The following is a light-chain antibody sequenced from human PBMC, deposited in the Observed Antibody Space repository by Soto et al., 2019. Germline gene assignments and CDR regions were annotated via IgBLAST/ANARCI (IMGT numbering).Light chain of an antibody. CDR1: LTVNSN. Sequence: EIVMTQSPATLSVSPGEGATLSCRASLTVNSNLAWYQQKPGQAPRLLIYGASTRATGIPARFSGSGSGTEFTLTISSLQSEDVAVYYCQQYNNSWKFGIGTKVDI. J-gene: IGKJ1*01. CDR3: QQYNNSWK. V-gene: IGKV3-15*01. CDR2: GAS.